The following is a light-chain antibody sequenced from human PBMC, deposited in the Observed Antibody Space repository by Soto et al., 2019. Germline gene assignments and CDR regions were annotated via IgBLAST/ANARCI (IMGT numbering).Light chain of an antibody. CDR1: QSVSSN. Sequence: ETVMTQSPATLSVSPGERATLSCRASQSVSSNLAWYQQKPGQAPRLLIYGASTKATGIPARFSGSGSGTEFTLTISSLQSEDFAVYYWQQYHNWPPHTVGQGTKLEIK. J-gene: IGKJ2*01. CDR3: QQYHNWPPHT. CDR2: GAS. V-gene: IGKV3-15*01.